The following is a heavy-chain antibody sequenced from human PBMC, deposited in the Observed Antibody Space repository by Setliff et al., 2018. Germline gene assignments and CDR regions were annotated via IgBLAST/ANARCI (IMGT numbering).Heavy chain of an antibody. V-gene: IGHV5-51*01. CDR2: IYPGDSDT. Sequence: GESLKISCQGSGYSFTSYWIGWVRQMPGKGLEWMGIIYPGDSDTRYSLSFQGQVTISADKSISTAYLQWSSLKASDTAMHYCARRRYYDSSGYYYFDYWGQGTLVTVSS. CDR1: GYSFTSYW. D-gene: IGHD3-22*01. CDR3: ARRRYYDSSGYYYFDY. J-gene: IGHJ4*02.